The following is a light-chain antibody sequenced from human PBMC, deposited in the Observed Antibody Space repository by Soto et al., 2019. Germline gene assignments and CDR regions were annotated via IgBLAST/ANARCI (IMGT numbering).Light chain of an antibody. Sequence: QSALTQPASVSGSPGQSITISCTGTSSDVGGYNYVSWYQQHPGKAPKLMIYDVSNRPSGVSNRFSGSKSGNTASLTISGLQAEDEADYYCRSYTGSSTLVFGTGTKLTVL. CDR2: DVS. CDR3: RSYTGSSTLV. V-gene: IGLV2-14*01. J-gene: IGLJ1*01. CDR1: SSDVGGYNY.